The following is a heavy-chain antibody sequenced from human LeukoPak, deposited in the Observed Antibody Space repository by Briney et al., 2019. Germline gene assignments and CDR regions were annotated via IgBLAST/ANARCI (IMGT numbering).Heavy chain of an antibody. CDR3: ARVYSSGWVYYYYGMDV. D-gene: IGHD6-19*01. J-gene: IGHJ6*02. V-gene: IGHV7-4-1*02. CDR1: GYTFTSYA. CDR2: INTNTGNP. Sequence: ASVKVSCKASGYTFTSYAMNWVRQAPGQGLERMGWINTNTGNPTYAQGFTGRFVFSLDTSVSTAYLQISSLKAEDTAVYYCARVYSSGWVYYYYGMDVWGQGTTVTVSS.